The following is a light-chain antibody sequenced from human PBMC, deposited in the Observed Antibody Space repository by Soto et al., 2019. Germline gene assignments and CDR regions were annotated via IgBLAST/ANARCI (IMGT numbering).Light chain of an antibody. V-gene: IGKV3-11*01. CDR3: QQYDTYFRYT. CDR2: DAS. CDR1: QSLSSY. J-gene: IGKJ2*01. Sequence: EIVLTQSPATVSLSPGERATLSCWASQSLSSYLAWYQQKPGQAPRLLIYDASNRANGIPARFTGSGSGTDFTLSIGSLQPDDFATYYCQQYDTYFRYTFGQGTKLDIK.